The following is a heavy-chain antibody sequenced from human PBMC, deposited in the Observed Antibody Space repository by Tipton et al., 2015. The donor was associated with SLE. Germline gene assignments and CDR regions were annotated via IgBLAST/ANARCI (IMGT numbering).Heavy chain of an antibody. D-gene: IGHD1-26*01. CDR3: AREEQLGMGLDY. CDR2: IYPGDSDT. CDR1: GYSFTTFW. J-gene: IGHJ4*02. Sequence: VQLVQSEPEVKKPGESLKISCKGSGYSFTTFWIVWVRQMPGKGLEWMGIIYPGDSDTRYSPSFQGQVTISADKSTSTAYMQWSSLKASDTAMYFCAREEQLGMGLDYWGQGTLVTVSS. V-gene: IGHV5-51*03.